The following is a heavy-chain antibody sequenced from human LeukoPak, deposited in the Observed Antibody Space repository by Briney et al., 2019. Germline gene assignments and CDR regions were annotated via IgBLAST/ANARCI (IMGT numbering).Heavy chain of an antibody. D-gene: IGHD4-23*01. J-gene: IGHJ3*02. CDR2: INTDTGNP. V-gene: IGHV7-4-1*02. CDR3: ARGTYGGNSGDTFDI. CDR1: RYTFTTYT. Sequence: ASVKVSCKASRYTFTTYTMNWVRQAPGQGLEWMGWINTDTGNPTYAQGFTGRFVFSLDTSVSTAYLQISSLKAEDTAVYYCARGTYGGNSGDTFDIWGQGTMVTVSS.